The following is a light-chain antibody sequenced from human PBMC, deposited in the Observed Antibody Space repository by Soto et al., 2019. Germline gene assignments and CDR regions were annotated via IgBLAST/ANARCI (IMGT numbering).Light chain of an antibody. Sequence: EIVLRQSPDTLSLSPGDRATLSCRASESVDDYLAWYQQKPGQAPRLVIYEASNSATGIPARFSGSGSGTDFTLTITSLDPEYFAVYSCQQRSNWPPPITFGQGTRLEIK. J-gene: IGKJ5*01. CDR3: QQRSNWPPPIT. CDR2: EAS. V-gene: IGKV3-11*01. CDR1: ESVDDY.